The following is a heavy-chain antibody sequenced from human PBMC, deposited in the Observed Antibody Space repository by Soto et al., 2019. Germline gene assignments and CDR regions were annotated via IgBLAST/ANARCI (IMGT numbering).Heavy chain of an antibody. D-gene: IGHD3-3*01. CDR3: ARGLVRSDFWSGYYVFANGFDP. CDR1: GYTFTSYD. CDR2: MNPNSGNT. J-gene: IGHJ5*02. Sequence: ASVKVSCKASGYTFTSYDINWVRQDNGQGLEWMGWMNPNSGNTGYAQKFQGRVTMTRNTSISTAYMELSSLRSEDTAVYYCARGLVRSDFWSGYYVFANGFDPWGQGTLVTVSS. V-gene: IGHV1-8*01.